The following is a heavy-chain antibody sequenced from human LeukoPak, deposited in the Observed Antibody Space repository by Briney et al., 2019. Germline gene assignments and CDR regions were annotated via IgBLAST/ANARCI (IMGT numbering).Heavy chain of an antibody. CDR2: IIPIFGTA. V-gene: IGHV1-69*05. Sequence: SVKVSCKGYGYTFINHDIDWVRQAPGQGLEWMGGIIPIFGTANYAQKFQGRVTITTDESTSTAYMELSSLRSEDTAVYYCARGYCSSTSCYTGLMGYYYYMDVWGKGTTVTVSS. CDR1: GYTFINHD. J-gene: IGHJ6*03. D-gene: IGHD2-2*02. CDR3: ARGYCSSTSCYTGLMGYYYYMDV.